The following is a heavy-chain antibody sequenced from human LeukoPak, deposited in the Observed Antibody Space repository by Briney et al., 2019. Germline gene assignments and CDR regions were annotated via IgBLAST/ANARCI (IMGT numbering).Heavy chain of an antibody. J-gene: IGHJ3*02. D-gene: IGHD3-22*01. CDR1: GYSISSGYY. CDR3: ARDPKEYYYDARDAFDI. CDR2: IYHSGST. V-gene: IGHV4-38-2*02. Sequence: SETLSLTCTVSGYSISSGYYWGWIRQPPGKGLEWIGSIYHSGSTYYNPSLKSRVTISVDTSKNQFSLKLSSVTAADTAVYYCARDPKEYYYDARDAFDIWGQGTMVTVSS.